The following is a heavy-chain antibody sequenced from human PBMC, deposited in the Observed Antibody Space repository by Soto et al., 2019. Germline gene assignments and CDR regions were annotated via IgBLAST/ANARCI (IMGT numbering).Heavy chain of an antibody. J-gene: IGHJ4*02. CDR1: GFTFGDYA. CDR2: IRSKAYGGTT. D-gene: IGHD3-16*02. Sequence: GGSLRLSCTASGFTFGDYARSWFRQAPGKGLEWVGFIRSKAYGGTTEYAASVKGRFTISRDDSKSIAYLQMNSLKTEDTAVYYCTRDYRTFDYWGQGTLVTVSS. CDR3: TRDYRTFDY. V-gene: IGHV3-49*03.